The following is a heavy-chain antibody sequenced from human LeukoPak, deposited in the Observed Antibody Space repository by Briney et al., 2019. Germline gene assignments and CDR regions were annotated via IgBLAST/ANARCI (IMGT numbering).Heavy chain of an antibody. CDR3: ARDTITMVRGVMGYFDL. CDR1: GDTFSSYA. CDR2: IIPILGIA. D-gene: IGHD3-10*01. Sequence: SVKVSGKASGDTFSSYAISWVRQAPGQGLEWMGRIIPILGIANYAQKFQGRVTITADKSTSTAYMELSSLRSEDTAVYYCARDTITMVRGVMGYFDLWGRGTLVTVSS. V-gene: IGHV1-69*04. J-gene: IGHJ2*01.